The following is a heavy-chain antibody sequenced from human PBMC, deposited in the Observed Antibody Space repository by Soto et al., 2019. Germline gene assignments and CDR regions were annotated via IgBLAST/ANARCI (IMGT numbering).Heavy chain of an antibody. CDR2: IYYRGNT. CDR3: ARLDLDYYTMDV. CDR1: GASISTSDYY. J-gene: IGHJ6*02. Sequence: SETLSLTCTVSGASISTSDYYWGWIRQPPGKGLESIGTIYYRGNTYFNPSLKRRVTMSVATSKNQFSLRLNSVTAADTAVYYCARLDLDYYTMDVWGQGTAVTVSS. D-gene: IGHD1-1*01. V-gene: IGHV4-39*01.